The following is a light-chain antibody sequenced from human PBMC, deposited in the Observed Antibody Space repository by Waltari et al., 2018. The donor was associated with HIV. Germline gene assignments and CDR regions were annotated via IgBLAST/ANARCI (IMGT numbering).Light chain of an antibody. CDR1: SSDIGEYNY. J-gene: IGLJ3*02. V-gene: IGLV2-14*01. Sequence: QSALTQPASVSGSPGQPITISCTGTSSDIGEYNYVSWFHNHPTTAPNLIIFEVSIRPAGVANRFADCKSGNKASLTISGLQAEDEADYYCSSYAAIYTWVFGGGTKLTVL. CDR3: SSYAAIYTWV. CDR2: EVS.